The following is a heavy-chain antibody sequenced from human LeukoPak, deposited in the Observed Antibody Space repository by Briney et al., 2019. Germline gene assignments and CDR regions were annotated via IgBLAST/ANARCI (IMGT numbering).Heavy chain of an antibody. D-gene: IGHD2-15*01. CDR1: GYTFTGYN. Sequence: ASVKVPCKASGYTFTGYNMHWVRQAPGQGLEWMGWINPNSGGTKYAQKFQGRVTMTRDTSISTAYMELSSLRSDDTAVYYCIPEVSLNYWGQGTLVTVSS. J-gene: IGHJ4*02. CDR2: INPNSGGT. CDR3: IPEVSLNY. V-gene: IGHV1-2*02.